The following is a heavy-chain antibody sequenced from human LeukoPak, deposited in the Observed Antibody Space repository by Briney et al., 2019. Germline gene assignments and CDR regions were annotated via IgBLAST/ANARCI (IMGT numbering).Heavy chain of an antibody. D-gene: IGHD2-2*01. CDR3: ARKCSSTSCYNY. Sequence: SETLSLTCVVYGGSFSGYYWSWIRQPPGKGLEWIGEINHSGSTNYNPSLKSRVTISVDTSKNQFSLKLSSVTAADTAVYYCARKCSSTSCYNYWGQGTLVTVSS. CDR2: INHSGST. V-gene: IGHV4-34*01. J-gene: IGHJ4*02. CDR1: GGSFSGYY.